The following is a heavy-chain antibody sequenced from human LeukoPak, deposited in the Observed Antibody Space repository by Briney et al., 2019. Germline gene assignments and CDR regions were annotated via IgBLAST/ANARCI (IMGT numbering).Heavy chain of an antibody. D-gene: IGHD5-18*01. CDR1: GGPFSGYY. J-gene: IGHJ4*02. CDR2: INHSGST. V-gene: IGHV4-34*01. CDR3: ARVNVGTAMAYDY. Sequence: SETLSLTCAVYGGPFSGYYWSWIRQPPGKGLEWIGEINHSGSTNYNPSLKSRVTISVDTSKNQFSLKLSSVTAADTAVYYCARVNVGTAMAYDYWGQGTLVTVSS.